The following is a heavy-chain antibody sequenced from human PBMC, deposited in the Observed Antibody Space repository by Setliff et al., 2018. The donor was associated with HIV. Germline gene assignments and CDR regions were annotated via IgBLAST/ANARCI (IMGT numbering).Heavy chain of an antibody. V-gene: IGHV4-61*09. CDR3: AKRTFGSGRLDP. Sequence: SETLSLTCSVSGDSISSGSYYWSWIRLPAGKGLEWIGQIHTTGSTNYNPSLKGRVTISMDTSKNQFSLNLNSVTATDTAVYYCAKRTFGSGRLDPWGQGTLVTVS. J-gene: IGHJ5*02. CDR1: GDSISSGSYY. D-gene: IGHD3-16*01. CDR2: IHTTGST.